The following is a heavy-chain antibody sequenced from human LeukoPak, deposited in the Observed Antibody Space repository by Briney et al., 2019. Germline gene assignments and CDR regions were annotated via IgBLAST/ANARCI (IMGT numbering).Heavy chain of an antibody. CDR3: ARDTPYSGYDKDAFDI. D-gene: IGHD5-12*01. CDR1: GFTFSSYS. J-gene: IGHJ3*02. Sequence: GGSLRLSCAAYGFTFSSYSMTWVRQAPGKGREWVLYISSSSSTIYYADCVKGRFTIPRDNPNNSLYLQMTSLRAEDTAVYYCARDTPYSGYDKDAFDIWGQGTMVTVSS. CDR2: ISSSSSTI. V-gene: IGHV3-48*01.